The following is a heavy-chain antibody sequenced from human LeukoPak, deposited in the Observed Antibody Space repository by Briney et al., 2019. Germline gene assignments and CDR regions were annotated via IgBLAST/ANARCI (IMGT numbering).Heavy chain of an antibody. J-gene: IGHJ3*02. CDR2: IYYSGST. V-gene: IGHV4-59*01. D-gene: IGHD3-3*01. CDR3: GRIFWSGYYVYAFDI. Sequence: SETLSLTCTVSGGSISSYYWSWIRQPPGKGLEWIGYIYYSGSTDYNPFLKSRVTISVDTSKNQFSLKLSSVTAADTAVYYCGRIFWSGYYVYAFDIWGQGTMVTVSS. CDR1: GGSISSYY.